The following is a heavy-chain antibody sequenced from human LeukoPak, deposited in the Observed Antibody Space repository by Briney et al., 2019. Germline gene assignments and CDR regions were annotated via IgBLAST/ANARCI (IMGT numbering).Heavy chain of an antibody. V-gene: IGHV4-34*09. CDR1: GGSFSGYY. J-gene: IGHJ4*02. D-gene: IGHD3-10*01. Sequence: SETLSLTCAVYGGSFSGYYWSWIRQPPGKGLEWLGEINHSGSTNYNPSLKSRVTISVDTSKNQFSLKLNSVTAADTAVYYCATVSRITMVRGVIYSDYWGQGTLVTVSS. CDR2: INHSGST. CDR3: ATVSRITMVRGVIYSDY.